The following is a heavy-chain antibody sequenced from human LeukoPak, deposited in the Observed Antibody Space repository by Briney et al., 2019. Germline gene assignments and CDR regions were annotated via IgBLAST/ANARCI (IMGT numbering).Heavy chain of an antibody. D-gene: IGHD2-2*01. CDR1: GFTFDTYA. V-gene: IGHV3-23*01. CDR2: ISGSGAST. CDR3: AKGDGGLIVPTARVY. J-gene: IGHJ4*02. Sequence: GGSLRLSCAASGFTFDTYAISWVRQDPGRGLEWVSAISGSGASTYYADSVKGRFTISRDNSKNTLYLQMNSLRAEDTALYYCAKGDGGLIVPTARVYWGQGTLVTVSS.